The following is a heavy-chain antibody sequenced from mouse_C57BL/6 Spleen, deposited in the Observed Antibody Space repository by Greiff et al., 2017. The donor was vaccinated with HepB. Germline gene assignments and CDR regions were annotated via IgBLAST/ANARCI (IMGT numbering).Heavy chain of an antibody. D-gene: IGHD1-1*01. CDR1: GYTFTSYW. CDR2: INPSSGYT. J-gene: IGHJ2*01. CDR3: ARSRTTVVAHFDY. Sequence: VQLQQSGAELAKPGASVKLSCKASGYTFTSYWMHWVKQRPGQGLEWIGYINPSSGYTKYNQKFKDKATLTADKSSSTAYMQLSSLTYEDSAVYHCARSRTTVVAHFDYWGQGTTLTVSS. V-gene: IGHV1-7*01.